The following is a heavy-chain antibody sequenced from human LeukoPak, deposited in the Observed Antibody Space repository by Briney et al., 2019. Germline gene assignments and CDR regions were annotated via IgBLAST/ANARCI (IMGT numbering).Heavy chain of an antibody. CDR1: GYTFTSYA. CDR3: ARDELRYFDWLLYDYYYYGMDV. J-gene: IGHJ6*02. CDR2: INAGNGNT. V-gene: IGHV1-3*01. Sequence: GASVKVSCKASGYTFTSYAMHWVRQAPGQRLEWMGWINAGNGNTKYSQKFQGRVTITRDTSASTAYMELSSLRSEDTAVYYCARDELRYFDWLLYDYYYYGMDVWGQGTTVTVSS. D-gene: IGHD3-9*01.